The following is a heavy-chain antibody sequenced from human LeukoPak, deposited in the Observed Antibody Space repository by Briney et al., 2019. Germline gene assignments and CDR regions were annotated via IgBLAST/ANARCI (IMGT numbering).Heavy chain of an antibody. J-gene: IGHJ4*02. CDR2: IYYSGST. D-gene: IGHD3-22*01. Sequence: SETLSLTCTVSGGSISSGGYYWSWIRQHPGKGLEWIGYIYYSGSTYYNPSLKSRVTISVDTSKDQFSLKLSSVTAADTAVYYCASSHYYDSSGYYSFEFWGQGTLVTVSS. CDR1: GGSISSGGYY. V-gene: IGHV4-31*03. CDR3: ASSHYYDSSGYYSFEF.